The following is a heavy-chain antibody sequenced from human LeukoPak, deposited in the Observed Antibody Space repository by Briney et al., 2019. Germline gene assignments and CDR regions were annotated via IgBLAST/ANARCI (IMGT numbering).Heavy chain of an antibody. Sequence: GRTLRLSRAVSRFTLSRYATSWVPHAPAKGLEWVSALTDSGGSTYYAASVKGRFTISRDNSNSTLYLQKNSLRAEDTAVYHCAKKSGEADYRRAFDIWGQGTMVTVSS. D-gene: IGHD4-11*01. CDR3: AKKSGEADYRRAFDI. CDR1: RFTLSRYA. CDR2: LTDSGGST. V-gene: IGHV3-23*01. J-gene: IGHJ3*02.